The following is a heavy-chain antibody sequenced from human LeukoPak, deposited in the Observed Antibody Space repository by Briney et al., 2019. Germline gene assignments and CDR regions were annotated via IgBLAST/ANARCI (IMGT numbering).Heavy chain of an antibody. V-gene: IGHV2-70*11. Sequence: SGPTLVNPTQTLTLTCTFSGFSLSTSGMCVTWIRQPPGKALEWLARIDWDGDKYYTTSLKTRLTISKDTSKSQVVLTMTNMDPADTGTYYCARYIRLHSANDYWGQGTLVTVSS. J-gene: IGHJ4*02. CDR1: GFSLSTSGMC. D-gene: IGHD5-12*01. CDR3: ARYIRLHSANDY. CDR2: IDWDGDK.